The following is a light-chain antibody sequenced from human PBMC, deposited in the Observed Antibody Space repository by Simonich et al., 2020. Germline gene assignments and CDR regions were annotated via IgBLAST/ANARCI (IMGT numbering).Light chain of an antibody. V-gene: IGLV3-21*03. CDR1: NIGSKS. J-gene: IGLJ2*01. CDR3: QVWDSSSDHPV. CDR2: DYS. Sequence: SYVLTQPPSVSVAPGKTARITCGGNNIGSKSVHWYQHKPGQAPVLVVYDYSDRPSGIPERFSGSNSGNTATLTISRVEAGDEADYYCQVWDSSSDHPVFGGGTKLTVL.